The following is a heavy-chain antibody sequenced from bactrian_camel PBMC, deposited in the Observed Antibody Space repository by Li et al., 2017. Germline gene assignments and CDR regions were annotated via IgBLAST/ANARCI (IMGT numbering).Heavy chain of an antibody. CDR2: IRSDGKT. J-gene: IGHJ4*01. CDR3: TKRISVSGGNWRQNY. V-gene: IGHV3S55*01. Sequence: HVQLVESGGGSVQAGGSLNLSCIASGFTFDEADMGWYRQAPGRECELVSIIRSDGKTYYPDSVKGRFTISRDNAKNTLYLQLNSLKTEDTAMYYCTKRISVSGGNWRQNYWGQGTQVTVS. CDR1: GFTFDEAD. D-gene: IGHD8*01.